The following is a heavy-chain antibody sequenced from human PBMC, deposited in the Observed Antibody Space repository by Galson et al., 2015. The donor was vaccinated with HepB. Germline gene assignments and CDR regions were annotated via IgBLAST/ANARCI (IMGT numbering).Heavy chain of an antibody. V-gene: IGHV1-2*02. Sequence: SVTVSCKASGSTFTGYYMHWVRQAPGQGLEWMGWINPNSGGTNYAQKFQGRVTMTRDTSISTAYMELSRLRSDDTAVYYCARGYYGSGGQFDYWGQGTLVTVSS. CDR2: INPNSGGT. CDR3: ARGYYGSGGQFDY. J-gene: IGHJ4*02. CDR1: GSTFTGYY. D-gene: IGHD3-10*01.